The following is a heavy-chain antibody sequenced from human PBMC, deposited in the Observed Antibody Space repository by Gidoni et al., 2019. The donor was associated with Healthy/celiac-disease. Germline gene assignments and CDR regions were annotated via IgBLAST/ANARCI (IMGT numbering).Heavy chain of an antibody. CDR1: GGSISSGDYY. J-gene: IGHJ4*02. D-gene: IGHD3-10*01. Sequence: QVQLQESGPGLVKPSQTLSLTCTVSGGSISSGDYYWSWIRQPPGKGLEWIGYIYYSGSTYYNSSLKSRVTISVDTSNNQFSLKLSSVTAADTAVYYCARAGVRVFDFDYWGQGTLVTVSS. V-gene: IGHV4-30-4*01. CDR2: IYYSGST. CDR3: ARAGVRVFDFDY.